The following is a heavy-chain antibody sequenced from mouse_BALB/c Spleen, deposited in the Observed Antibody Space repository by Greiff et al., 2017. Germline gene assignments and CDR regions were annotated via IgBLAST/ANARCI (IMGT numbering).Heavy chain of an antibody. CDR3: ARTNRGYAMDY. J-gene: IGHJ4*01. V-gene: IGHV1-9*01. Sequence: QVQLQQSGAELMKPGASVKISCKATGYTFSSYWIEWVKQRPGHGLEWIGEILPGSGSTNYNEKFKGKATFTADTSSNTAYMQLSSLTSEDSAVYYCARTNRGYAMDYWGQGTSVTVSS. CDR1: GYTFSSYW. CDR2: ILPGSGST.